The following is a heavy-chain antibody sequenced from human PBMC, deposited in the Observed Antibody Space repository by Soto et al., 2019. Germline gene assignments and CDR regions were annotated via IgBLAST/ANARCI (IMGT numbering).Heavy chain of an antibody. Sequence: QAGGSLRLSCAASGFTFSSYAMHWVRQAPGKGLEWVAVISYDGSNKYYADSVKGRFTISRDNSKNTLHLQMSSLRAEDTAVYYCVKDGSSGWPYFYGMDVWGQGTTVTVYS. CDR3: VKDGSSGWPYFYGMDV. J-gene: IGHJ6*02. D-gene: IGHD6-19*01. V-gene: IGHV3-30-3*01. CDR1: GFTFSSYA. CDR2: ISYDGSNK.